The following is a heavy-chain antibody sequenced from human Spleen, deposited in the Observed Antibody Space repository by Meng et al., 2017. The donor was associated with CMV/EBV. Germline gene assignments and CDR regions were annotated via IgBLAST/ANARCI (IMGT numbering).Heavy chain of an antibody. V-gene: IGHV3-11*01. Sequence: CAASGFRLSDHYMSWIRQAPGKGLEWISSSSSGGISAHYADSVRGRFTVSRDNAKNSLYLQMDSLRADDTAVYYCARDRDSLYYFDHWGQGMLVTVSS. CDR2: SSSGGISA. J-gene: IGHJ4*02. CDR1: GFRLSDHY. CDR3: ARDRDSLYYFDH. D-gene: IGHD2-15*01.